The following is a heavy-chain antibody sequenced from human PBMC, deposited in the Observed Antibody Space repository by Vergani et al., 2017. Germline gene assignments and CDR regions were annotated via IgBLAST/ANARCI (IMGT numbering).Heavy chain of an antibody. Sequence: QVQLVQSGAEVKKPGASVTVSCKASGYTFTSYYMHWVRPAPGQGLEWMGIINPSGGRTSCEQKFQDRVTMTRDTSTSTVYMELSSLRSEDPAVYYCASGYSYGQGAHDYWGQGTLVIVSS. J-gene: IGHJ4*02. CDR3: ASGYSYGQGAHDY. CDR1: GYTFTSYY. D-gene: IGHD5-18*01. CDR2: INPSGGRT. V-gene: IGHV1-46*03.